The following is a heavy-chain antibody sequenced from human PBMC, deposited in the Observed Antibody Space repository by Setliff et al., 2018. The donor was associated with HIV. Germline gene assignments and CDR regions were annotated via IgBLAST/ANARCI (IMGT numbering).Heavy chain of an antibody. Sequence: SETLSLTCTVSGGSISSGFYYWSWIRQPAGKGLEWIGRIYTTGSTNYNPSLKSRVTISVDTSKNQFSLKLSSVTAADTAVYYCARVARGGHSSRWYYFDYWGQGTLVTVSS. CDR3: ARVARGGHSSRWYYFDY. CDR1: GGSISSGFYY. J-gene: IGHJ4*02. D-gene: IGHD6-13*01. CDR2: IYTTGST. V-gene: IGHV4-61*02.